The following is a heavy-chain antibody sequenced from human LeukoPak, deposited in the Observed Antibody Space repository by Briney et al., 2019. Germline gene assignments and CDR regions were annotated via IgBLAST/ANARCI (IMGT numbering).Heavy chain of an antibody. CDR3: GRWGVYYYYMDV. V-gene: IGHV4-59*12. J-gene: IGHJ6*03. D-gene: IGHD3-16*01. CDR1: GGSISSYY. CDR2: IYYSGST. Sequence: PSETLSLTCTVSGGSISSYYWSWIRQPPGKGLEWIGYIYYSGSTNYNPSLKSRVTISVDTSKNQFSLKLSSVTAADTAVYYCGRWGVYYYYMDVWGKGTTVTVSS.